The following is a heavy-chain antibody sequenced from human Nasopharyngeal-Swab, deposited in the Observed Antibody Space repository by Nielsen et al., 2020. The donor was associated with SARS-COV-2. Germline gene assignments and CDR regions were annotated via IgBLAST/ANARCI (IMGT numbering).Heavy chain of an antibody. CDR2: ISSSGSTI. D-gene: IGHD5-18*01. Sequence: WIRQPPGKGLEWVSYISSSGSTIYYADSVKGRFTISRDNAKNSLYLQMNSLRAEDTAVYYCARDPLVIGASYGPNNWFDPWGQGTLVTVSS. V-gene: IGHV3-11*04. CDR3: ARDPLVIGASYGPNNWFDP. J-gene: IGHJ5*02.